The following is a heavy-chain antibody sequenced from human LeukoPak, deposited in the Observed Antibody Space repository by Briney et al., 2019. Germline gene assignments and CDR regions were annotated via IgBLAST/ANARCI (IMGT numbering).Heavy chain of an antibody. Sequence: GASVKVSCKASGGTFSSYAISWVRPAPGQGRAWMGRIIPILGIANYAQKFQGRVTITADKSTSTAYMELSSLRSEETAVYYCAQTAMVTSILSYYYGMDVWGQGTTVTVSS. V-gene: IGHV1-69*04. CDR3: AQTAMVTSILSYYYGMDV. D-gene: IGHD5-18*01. CDR1: GGTFSSYA. CDR2: IIPILGIA. J-gene: IGHJ6*02.